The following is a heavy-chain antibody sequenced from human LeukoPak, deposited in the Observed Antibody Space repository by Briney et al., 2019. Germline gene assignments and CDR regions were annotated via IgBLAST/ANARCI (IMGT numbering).Heavy chain of an antibody. CDR2: ISYDGSNK. Sequence: PGGSLRLPCAASGSTFSSYAMHWVRQAPGKGLEWVAVISYDGSNKYYAVSVKGRFTISRDNSKNTLYLQMNSLRAEDTAVYYCARILLRYFDWFPFDYWGQGTLVTVSS. CDR3: ARILLRYFDWFPFDY. V-gene: IGHV3-30-3*01. D-gene: IGHD3-9*01. J-gene: IGHJ4*02. CDR1: GSTFSSYA.